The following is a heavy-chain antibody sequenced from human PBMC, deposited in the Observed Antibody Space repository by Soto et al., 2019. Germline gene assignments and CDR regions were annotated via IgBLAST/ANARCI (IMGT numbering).Heavy chain of an antibody. CDR3: AGDGAYGSGSYSGY. CDR2: IWYDGSNK. D-gene: IGHD3-10*01. V-gene: IGHV3-33*01. J-gene: IGHJ4*02. CDR1: GFTFSSYG. Sequence: GGSLRLSCAASGFTFSSYGMHWVRQAPGKGLEWVAVIWYDGSNKYYADSVKGRFTISRDNSKNTLYLQMNSLGAEDTAVYYCAGDGAYGSGSYSGYWGQGTLVTVSS.